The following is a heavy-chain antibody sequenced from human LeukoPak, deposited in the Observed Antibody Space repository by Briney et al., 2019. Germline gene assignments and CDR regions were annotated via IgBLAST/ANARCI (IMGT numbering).Heavy chain of an antibody. CDR1: GFTFSSYA. CDR2: ISGSGGST. CDR3: ARGCGSGYYFDY. V-gene: IGHV3-23*01. Sequence: GGSLRLSCAASGFTFSSYAMSWVRQAPGKGLEWVSAISGSGGSTYYADSVKGRFTISRDNSKNTLYLQMNSQRAEDTAVYYCARGCGSGYYFDYWGQGTLVTVSS. D-gene: IGHD3-10*01. J-gene: IGHJ4*02.